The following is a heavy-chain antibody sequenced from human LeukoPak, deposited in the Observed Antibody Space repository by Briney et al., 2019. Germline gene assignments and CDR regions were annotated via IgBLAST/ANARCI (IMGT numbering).Heavy chain of an antibody. J-gene: IGHJ4*02. V-gene: IGHV1-18*01. Sequence: ASVKVSCKASGYTLTSYGISWVRQAPGQGLEWMGWISAYNGNTNYAQKLQGRVTMTTDTSTSTAYMELRSLRSDDTAVYYCARGQKAVAGNSRYGAVDYWGQGTLVTVSS. CDR2: ISAYNGNT. CDR3: ARGQKAVAGNSRYGAVDY. D-gene: IGHD6-19*01. CDR1: GYTLTSYG.